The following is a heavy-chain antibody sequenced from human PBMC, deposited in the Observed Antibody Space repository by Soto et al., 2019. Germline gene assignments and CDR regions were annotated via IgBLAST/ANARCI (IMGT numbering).Heavy chain of an antibody. CDR3: ARLDKVVDY. Sequence: QVQLQESGPGLVKPSETLSLTCTVSGGSISGSYWSWIRQPPGKGLEWIGYIYSSGSTYYNPSLRSRVTMPVDTSKNQFSLKLSSVTAADTAVYYCARLDKVVDYWGQGTLVTVSS. CDR2: IYSSGST. CDR1: GGSISGSY. D-gene: IGHD1-26*01. V-gene: IGHV4-59*01. J-gene: IGHJ4*02.